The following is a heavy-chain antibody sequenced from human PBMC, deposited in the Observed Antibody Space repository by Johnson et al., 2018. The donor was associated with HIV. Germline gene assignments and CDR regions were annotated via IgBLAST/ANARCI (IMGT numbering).Heavy chain of an antibody. Sequence: VQLVESGGGLVQPGGSLRLSCAASGFTFSSYWMSWVRQAPGKGLEWGANIKQDGSEKYYVDSVRGRFTISSANSKNTLYLQMNSLRSEDTAVYYCARVSKYYDSIRGAFDIWGQGTMVTVSS. CDR2: IKQDGSEK. D-gene: IGHD3-22*01. V-gene: IGHV3-7*05. CDR1: GFTFSSYW. CDR3: ARVSKYYDSIRGAFDI. J-gene: IGHJ3*02.